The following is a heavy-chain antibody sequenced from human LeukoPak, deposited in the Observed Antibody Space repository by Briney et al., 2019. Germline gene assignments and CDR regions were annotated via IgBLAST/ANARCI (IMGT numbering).Heavy chain of an antibody. V-gene: IGHV3-23*01. CDR1: GFTFSSYA. CDR3: AAQWEILRMFDY. J-gene: IGHJ4*02. D-gene: IGHD1-26*01. CDR2: ISGSGGST. Sequence: GGSLRLSCAASGFTFSSYAMSRVRQAPGKGLEWVSAISGSGGSTYYADSVKGRFTISRDNSKSTLYLQMNSLRAEDTAVYYCAAQWEILRMFDYWGQGTLVTVSS.